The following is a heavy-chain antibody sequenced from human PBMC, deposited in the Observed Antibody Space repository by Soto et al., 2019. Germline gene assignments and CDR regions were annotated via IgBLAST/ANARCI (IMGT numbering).Heavy chain of an antibody. CDR3: ASGSIAPRMGGYYSGMDV. D-gene: IGHD6-6*01. J-gene: IGHJ6*02. CDR1: GYTFTGYY. Sequence: ASVKVSCKASGYTFTGYYMHWVRQAPGQGLEWMGWINPNSGGTNYAQKFQGRVTMTRDTSISTAYMELSRLRSDDTAVYYCASGSIAPRMGGYYSGMDVWGQGNTVTVSS. CDR2: INPNSGGT. V-gene: IGHV1-2*02.